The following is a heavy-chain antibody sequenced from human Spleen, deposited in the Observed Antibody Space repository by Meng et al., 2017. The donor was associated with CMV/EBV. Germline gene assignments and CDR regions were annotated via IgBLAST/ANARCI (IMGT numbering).Heavy chain of an antibody. D-gene: IGHD2-2*03. V-gene: IGHV4-4*01. CDR1: ITNDDW. J-gene: IGHJ4*02. Sequence: ITNDDWWSWVRQPPGKGLEWIGEVHHSGITHYNPSLKSRVNISGDKSKNQFSLELNSVTAADTALYFCARGTFGHCSPTSCYPFDNWGQGTLVTVSS. CDR2: VHHSGIT. CDR3: ARGTFGHCSPTSCYPFDN.